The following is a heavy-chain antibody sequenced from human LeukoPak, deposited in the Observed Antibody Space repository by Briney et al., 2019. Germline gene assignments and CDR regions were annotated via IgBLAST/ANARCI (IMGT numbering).Heavy chain of an antibody. CDR3: ASLERGNYYDSSGYYYGY. CDR1: GDSISSSHW. D-gene: IGHD3-22*01. Sequence: SETLSLTCAVSGDSISSSHWWSWVRQSPGKGLEWIGEIYHSGNTNYNPSLKSRVTISVDTSKNQFSLKLSSVTAADTAVYYCASLERGNYYDSSGYYYGYWGQGTLVTVSS. CDR2: IYHSGNT. J-gene: IGHJ4*02. V-gene: IGHV4-4*02.